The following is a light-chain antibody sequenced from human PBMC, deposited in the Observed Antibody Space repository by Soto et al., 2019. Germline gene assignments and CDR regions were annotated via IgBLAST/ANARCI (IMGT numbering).Light chain of an antibody. V-gene: IGLV1-44*01. CDR3: ATWYDSLNSRL. Sequence: QSVLTQPPSASGTPGQRVTISFSGSSSNIGDHTVDWYQQVPGAAPELLIFKNTQRPSGVPDRFSASKSGTSASLAISAVQSEVEADFYCATWYDSLNSRLVGGGTKLTV. J-gene: IGLJ2*01. CDR1: SSNIGDHT. CDR2: KNT.